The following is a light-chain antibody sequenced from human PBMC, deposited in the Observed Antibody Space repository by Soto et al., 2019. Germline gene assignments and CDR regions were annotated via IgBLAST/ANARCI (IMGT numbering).Light chain of an antibody. V-gene: IGKV3-15*01. J-gene: IGKJ5*01. CDR3: QQYIKWPIT. Sequence: EIVMTQSPATLSVSPGERSTLSCMASQSVSSNLAWYQQKPGQAPRLLIYGASTRATGIPARFSGSGSGTEFTLTISSLQSEDFAVYYCQQYIKWPITFGQGTRLEI. CDR1: QSVSSN. CDR2: GAS.